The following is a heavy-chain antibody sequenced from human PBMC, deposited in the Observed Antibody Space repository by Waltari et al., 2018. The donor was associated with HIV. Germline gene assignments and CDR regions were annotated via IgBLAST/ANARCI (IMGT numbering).Heavy chain of an antibody. J-gene: IGHJ4*02. Sequence: EVQLVESGGGLVQPGGSLRLSCAASGFTFSSYWMSWVRQAPGKGLEWVANIKQDGSGKYYVDSVKGRFTISRDNAKNSLYLQMNSLRAEDTAVYYCARGDYDYVWGSYRLASFDYWGQGTLVTVSS. CDR3: ARGDYDYVWGSYRLASFDY. CDR1: GFTFSSYW. V-gene: IGHV3-7*04. CDR2: IKQDGSGK. D-gene: IGHD3-16*02.